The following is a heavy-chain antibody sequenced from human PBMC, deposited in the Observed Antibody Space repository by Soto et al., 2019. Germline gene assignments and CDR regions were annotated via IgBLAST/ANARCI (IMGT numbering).Heavy chain of an antibody. CDR1: GFSLTTGAVA. D-gene: IGHD1-1*01. CDR3: VRRYDPYYFDY. CDR2: VYGSDDK. Sequence: QITLQESGPTLVKPTQTLTLTCTFSGFSLTTGAVAVGWIRQPPGKALEWLAIVYGSDDKYYSPSLRSRLSITKDNSKNQVVLTLTNMDPVDTATYSCVRRYDPYYFDYWGRGTLVTVSS. V-gene: IGHV2-5*01. J-gene: IGHJ4*02.